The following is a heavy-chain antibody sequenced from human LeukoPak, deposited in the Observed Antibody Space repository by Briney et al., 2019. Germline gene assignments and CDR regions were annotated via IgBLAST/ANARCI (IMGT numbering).Heavy chain of an antibody. Sequence: SETLSLTCTVSGGSISSSSYYWGWIRQPPGKGLEWIGSIYYSGSTYYNPSLKSRVTISVDTSKNQFSLKLSSVTAADTAVYYCARGRTAAAGPDYWGQGTLVTVSS. CDR1: GGSISSSSYY. D-gene: IGHD6-13*01. V-gene: IGHV4-39*07. CDR3: ARGRTAAAGPDY. CDR2: IYYSGST. J-gene: IGHJ4*02.